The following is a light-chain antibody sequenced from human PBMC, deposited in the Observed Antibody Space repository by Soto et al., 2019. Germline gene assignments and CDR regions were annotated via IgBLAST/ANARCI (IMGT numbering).Light chain of an antibody. Sequence: DIQMPTSPSTLSGSVGDRVTITCRSSQTISSWLAWYQQKPGKAPKLLIYKASTLKSGVPSRFSGSGSGTEFTLTISSLQPDDFATYYCQHYNSYSEAFGQGTKVDIK. CDR3: QHYNSYSEA. CDR2: KAS. CDR1: QTISSW. J-gene: IGKJ1*01. V-gene: IGKV1-5*03.